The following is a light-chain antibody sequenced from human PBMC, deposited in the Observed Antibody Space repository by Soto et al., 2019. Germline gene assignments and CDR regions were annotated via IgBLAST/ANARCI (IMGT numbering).Light chain of an antibody. Sequence: ETVLTQSPGTLSLSPGERASLSCRASQSVSSNYLAWYQQKPGQAPRILIFGASNRATGIPDRFSGSGSGTDFTLTISRLEPEDFAVYYCQQYGSSPTWTFGQGTKVEIK. CDR3: QQYGSSPTWT. CDR2: GAS. J-gene: IGKJ1*01. V-gene: IGKV3-20*01. CDR1: QSVSSNY.